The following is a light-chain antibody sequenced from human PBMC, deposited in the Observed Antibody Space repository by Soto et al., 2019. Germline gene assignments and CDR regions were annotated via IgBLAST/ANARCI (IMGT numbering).Light chain of an antibody. CDR3: LQHNSYPQT. J-gene: IGKJ1*01. CDR1: QGIRDA. CDR2: AAS. V-gene: IGKV1-17*01. Sequence: DIQMTQSPSSLSASVGDRVTITCRASQGIRDALGWYQQKPGKAPKRLIYAASRLQSGVPSRFSCSGSGTEFTLTISSLQPEDSATYYWLQHNSYPQTFGQGTKVES.